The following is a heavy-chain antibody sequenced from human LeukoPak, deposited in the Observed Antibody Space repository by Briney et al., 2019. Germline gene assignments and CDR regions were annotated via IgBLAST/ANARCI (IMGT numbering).Heavy chain of an antibody. CDR1: GYTFTSYD. CDR2: ISAYNGNT. J-gene: IGHJ4*02. D-gene: IGHD3-9*01. Sequence: GASVKVSCKASGYTFTSYDINWVRQATGQGLEWMGWISAYNGNTNYAQKLQGRVTMTTDTSTSTAYMELRSLRSDDTAVYYCARGGVAILTGYYRGGGIDYWGQGTLVTVSS. CDR3: ARGGVAILTGYYRGGGIDY. V-gene: IGHV1-18*01.